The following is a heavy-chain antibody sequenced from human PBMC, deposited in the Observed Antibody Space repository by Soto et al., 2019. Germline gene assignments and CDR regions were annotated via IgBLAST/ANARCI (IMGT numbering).Heavy chain of an antibody. CDR2: ISYDGSNT. D-gene: IGHD1-26*01. V-gene: IGHV3-30*18. CDR3: AKEGGLSGSYDISSSYYFDY. CDR1: GFTFSSYG. J-gene: IGHJ4*02. Sequence: QVQLVESGGGVVQPGRSLRLSCVASGFTFSSYGMHWVRQAPGKGLEWVAIISYDGSNTYYADSVKGRFTISRDNSKNTLYLKMNSLRAEDTSVYYCAKEGGLSGSYDISSSYYFDYWGQGTLVTVSS.